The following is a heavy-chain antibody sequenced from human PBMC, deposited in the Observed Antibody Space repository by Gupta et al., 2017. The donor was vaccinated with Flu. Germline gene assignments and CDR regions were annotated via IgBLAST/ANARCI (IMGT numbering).Heavy chain of an antibody. CDR1: GFSFDDYA. CDR2: ITWNSDTI. J-gene: IGHJ4*02. Sequence: EVHLVESGGGLVQPGGSLRLSCVVSGFSFDDYAMHWVRQPPGKGLQWVSSITWNSDTIGYADSERGRFAISRDNAKNSLFLHMNSLSAADTALYFCVKDISGGDYSFDSCCQGTLVTISS. CDR3: VKDISGGDYSFDS. D-gene: IGHD4-17*01. V-gene: IGHV3-9*01.